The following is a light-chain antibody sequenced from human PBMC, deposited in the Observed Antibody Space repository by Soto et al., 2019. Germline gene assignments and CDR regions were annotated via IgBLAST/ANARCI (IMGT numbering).Light chain of an antibody. Sequence: DIQMTQSPSTLSASVGDRVTITCRASESIRTWLAWYQHKPGKAPKFLIYDASTLDSGVPSRFSGSGSGTEFTLTISSLQPDDFATYYCQQSNNYPRTFGQGTKVEIK. CDR2: DAS. V-gene: IGKV1-5*01. CDR1: ESIRTW. J-gene: IGKJ1*01. CDR3: QQSNNYPRT.